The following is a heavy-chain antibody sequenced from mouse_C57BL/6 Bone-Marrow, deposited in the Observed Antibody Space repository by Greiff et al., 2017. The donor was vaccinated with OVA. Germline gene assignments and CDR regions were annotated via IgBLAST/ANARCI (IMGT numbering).Heavy chain of an antibody. J-gene: IGHJ2*01. CDR2: IFTGSGST. V-gene: IGHV1-9*01. CDR3: ARDRYGRDY. Sequence: VQLQPSGAELMKPGASVKLSCKATGYTFTGYWIEWVQQMPGHGLEWIGAIFTGSGSTNYNAKFKGKATFTADTASNTAYMQLSSLTTEDSAIYYCARDRYGRDYWGQGTTLTVSS. D-gene: IGHD1-1*01. CDR1: GYTFTGYW.